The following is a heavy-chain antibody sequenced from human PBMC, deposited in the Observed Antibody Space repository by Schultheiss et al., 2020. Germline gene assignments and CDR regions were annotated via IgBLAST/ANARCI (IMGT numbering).Heavy chain of an antibody. CDR2: INHSGIT. Sequence: SETLSLTCAVYGGSFSAYQWSWIRHSPRKGLEWIGEINHSGITNYNPSLKSRVTISGDTSKNQFSLKLSSVTAADTAVYYCARDGWNYGYYYYGMDVWGQGTSVTVSS. D-gene: IGHD1-7*01. J-gene: IGHJ6*02. CDR1: GGSFSAYQ. V-gene: IGHV4-34*01. CDR3: ARDGWNYGYYYYGMDV.